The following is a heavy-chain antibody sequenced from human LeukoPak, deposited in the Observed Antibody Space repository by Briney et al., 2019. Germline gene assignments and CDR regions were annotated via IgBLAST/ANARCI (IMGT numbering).Heavy chain of an antibody. CDR3: ARERYSGYDYYYYYGMDV. D-gene: IGHD5-12*01. J-gene: IGHJ6*02. CDR1: GGSISSGGYY. Sequence: SETLSLTCTVSGGSISSGGYYWSWIRQHPGKGLERIGYIYYSGSTYYNPSLKSRVTISVDTSKNQFSLKLSSVTAADTAVYYCARERYSGYDYYYYYGMDVWGQGTTVTVSS. CDR2: IYYSGST. V-gene: IGHV4-31*03.